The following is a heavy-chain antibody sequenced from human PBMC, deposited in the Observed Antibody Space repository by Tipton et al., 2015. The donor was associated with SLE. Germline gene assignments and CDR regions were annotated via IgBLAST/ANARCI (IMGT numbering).Heavy chain of an antibody. V-gene: IGHV3-30*04. CDR1: GFSFSSYA. D-gene: IGHD2-21*02. Sequence: LSLTCAASGFSFSSYAMHWVRQAPGKGLEWVAVISYDGSNKYYADSVKGRFTISRDNSKNTLYLQMNSLRPEDTAVYYCARDGDIVVVTDAFDIWGQGTMVTVSS. CDR2: ISYDGSNK. CDR3: ARDGDIVVVTDAFDI. J-gene: IGHJ3*02.